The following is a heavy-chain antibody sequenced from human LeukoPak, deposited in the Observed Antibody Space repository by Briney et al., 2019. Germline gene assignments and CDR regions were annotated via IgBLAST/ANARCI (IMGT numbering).Heavy chain of an antibody. CDR1: GYTFTSYY. D-gene: IGHD6-19*01. CDR3: AAAVAGNLHFDY. J-gene: IGHJ4*02. Sequence: ASVKVSCKASGYTFTSYYMHWVRQAPGQGLEWMGIINPSGGSTNYAQKFQGRVTMTRDTSTSTVYMELSSLRSEDTAVYYCAAAVAGNLHFDYWGQGTLVTVSS. CDR2: INPSGGST. V-gene: IGHV1-46*01.